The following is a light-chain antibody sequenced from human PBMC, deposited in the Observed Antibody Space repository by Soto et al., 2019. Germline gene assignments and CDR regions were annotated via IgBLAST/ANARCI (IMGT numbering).Light chain of an antibody. V-gene: IGKV1-27*01. J-gene: IGKJ2*01. CDR1: QGISKY. Sequence: DIQMTQSPSSLSASVGDRVTITCRASQGISKYLAWYQQKPGKVPKLLIYAASTLQSGVPSRFSGSGSGTDFTLTISSLQPEDVATYDCQKYKSAPGYTFGQGTKLEIK. CDR3: QKYKSAPGYT. CDR2: AAS.